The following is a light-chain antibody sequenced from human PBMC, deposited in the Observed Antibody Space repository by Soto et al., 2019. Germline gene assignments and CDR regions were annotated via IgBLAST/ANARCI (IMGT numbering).Light chain of an antibody. Sequence: EIVMTQSPATLSVSPGERATLSCRASQSVNSNLAWYQQKPGQAPRLLIYGASTRASGIPARFSGSGSGTAVTLTISSLQSEDFAVYYCQQYNDWPLTFGGGTKVDIK. CDR1: QSVNSN. CDR3: QQYNDWPLT. J-gene: IGKJ4*01. V-gene: IGKV3-15*01. CDR2: GAS.